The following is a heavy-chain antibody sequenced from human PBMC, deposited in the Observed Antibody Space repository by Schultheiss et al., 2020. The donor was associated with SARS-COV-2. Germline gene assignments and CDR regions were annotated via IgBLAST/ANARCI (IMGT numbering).Heavy chain of an antibody. CDR3: AKSSIAAAGTGTGYDY. D-gene: IGHD6-13*01. J-gene: IGHJ4*02. CDR1: GFSFNTFV. V-gene: IGHV3-30*07. CDR2: ISYDGSNK. Sequence: GGSLRLSCSASGFSFNTFVMTWVRQAPGKGLEWVAVISYDGSNKYYADSVKGRFTISRDNSKNTLYLQMNSLRAEDTAVYYCAKSSIAAAGTGTGYDYWGQGTLVTVSS.